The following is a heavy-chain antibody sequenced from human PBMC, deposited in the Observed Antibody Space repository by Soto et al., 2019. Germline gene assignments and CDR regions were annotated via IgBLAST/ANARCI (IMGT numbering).Heavy chain of an antibody. CDR3: ARRSLTMPRTLNDMDV. Sequence: EXLKISGKSSGYXFVKYWLIWVRHRPGKGLELMGRIDPTDSDTNYSPYFQGHVNISVDKSISPDLLQWSSLTPSQTAIYYCARRSLTMPRTLNDMDVWAQGTTGTVSS. J-gene: IGHJ6*02. V-gene: IGHV5-10-1*01. CDR2: IDPTDSDT. CDR1: GYXFVKYW. D-gene: IGHD3-10*01.